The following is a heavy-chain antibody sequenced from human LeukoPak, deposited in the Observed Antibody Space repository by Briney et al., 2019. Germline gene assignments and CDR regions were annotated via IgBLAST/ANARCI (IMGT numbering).Heavy chain of an antibody. CDR2: ISGSGGST. D-gene: IGHD5-18*01. J-gene: IGHJ6*02. CDR3: AKDTAMVTYYYYYGMDV. V-gene: IGHV3-23*01. CDR1: GFTFSSYA. Sequence: PGGSLRLSCAASGFTFSSYAMSWVRQAPGKGLERVSAISGSGGSTYYADSVKGRFTISRDNSKNTLYLQMNSLRAEDTAVYYCAKDTAMVTYYYYYGMDVWGQGTTVTVSS.